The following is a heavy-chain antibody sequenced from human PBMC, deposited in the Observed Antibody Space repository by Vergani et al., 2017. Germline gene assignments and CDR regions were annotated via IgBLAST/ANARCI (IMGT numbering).Heavy chain of an antibody. V-gene: IGHV3-48*04. CDR1: GVTFSSYS. CDR2: ISSSSSTI. D-gene: IGHD2-21*02. Sequence: VQLVESGGGWVQPGGSLRLSCAASGVTFSSYSMNWVRQAPGKGLEWVSYISSSSSTIYYPDSVKGRFTISRDNAKNALYLQMNSLRAADTAVYYCAGEWVTGLTALFDYGGQGTLVTVSS. CDR3: AGEWVTGLTALFDY. J-gene: IGHJ4*02.